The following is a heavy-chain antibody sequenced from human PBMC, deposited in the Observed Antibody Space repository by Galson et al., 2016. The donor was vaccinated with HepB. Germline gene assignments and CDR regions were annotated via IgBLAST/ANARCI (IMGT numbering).Heavy chain of an antibody. CDR1: GFSFSTYT. V-gene: IGHV3-48*04. CDR2: ISSSSATI. Sequence: SLRLSCAASGFSFSTYTMNWVRQAPGKGLEWVASISSSSATIYYVDSVKGRFAVSRDNAKNSVYLQMNSLRVEDTAVYCCARDDETYGDPDFWGQGTLVTVSS. J-gene: IGHJ4*02. CDR3: ARDDETYGDPDF. D-gene: IGHD4-17*01.